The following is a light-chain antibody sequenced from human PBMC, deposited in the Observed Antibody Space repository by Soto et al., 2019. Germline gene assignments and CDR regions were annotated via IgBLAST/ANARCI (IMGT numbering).Light chain of an antibody. CDR2: DTS. CDR1: QSVPNSR. J-gene: IGKJ1*01. CDR3: QQYGATPLT. V-gene: IGKV3D-20*02. Sequence: EIVLTQSPDTLSLSPGERATLSCRASQSVPNSRLAWYQQKPGQAPSLVISDTSIRATGIPDRFSGSGSGTDFSLIIGRLEPEDCAGYICQQYGATPLTFGQGTKVEIK.